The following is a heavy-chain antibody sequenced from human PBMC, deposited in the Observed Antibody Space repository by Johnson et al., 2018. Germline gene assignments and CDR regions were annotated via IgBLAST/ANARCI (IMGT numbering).Heavy chain of an antibody. V-gene: IGHV3-52*01. CDR1: GFTFSSSW. J-gene: IGHJ6*03. Sequence: VQLQESGGGLVQPGGSXRLSCAASGFTFSSSWMHWVCQAPEKGQEWVADIKCDGSEKYYVDSVKGRFTISRDNSKNTLYLQMNSLRAEDTAVYYCARGGTSMVRGVIISYYYMDVWCKGTTVTVSS. CDR2: IKCDGSEK. CDR3: ARGGTSMVRGVIISYYYMDV. D-gene: IGHD3-10*01.